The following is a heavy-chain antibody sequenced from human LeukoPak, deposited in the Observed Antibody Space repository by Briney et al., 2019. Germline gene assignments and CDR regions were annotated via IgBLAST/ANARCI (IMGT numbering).Heavy chain of an antibody. CDR1: GFTFSSYA. CDR3: AKGGDDILTGYPYAFDI. V-gene: IGHV3-30*02. J-gene: IGHJ3*02. CDR2: IRYDGSNK. Sequence: GGSLRLSCAASGFTFSSYAMHWVRQAPGKGLEWVAFIRYDGSNKYYADSVKGRFTISRDNSKNTLYLQMNSLRAEDTAVYYCAKGGDDILTGYPYAFDIWGQGTMVTVSS. D-gene: IGHD3-9*01.